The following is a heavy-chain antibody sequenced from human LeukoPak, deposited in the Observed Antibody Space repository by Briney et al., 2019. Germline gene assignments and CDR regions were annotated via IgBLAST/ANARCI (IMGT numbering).Heavy chain of an antibody. V-gene: IGHV3-74*01. CDR1: GFTFSSYW. CDR2: INSDGSST. J-gene: IGHJ4*02. Sequence: GGSLRLSCAASGFTFSSYWMHWVRQAPGKGLVWVSRINSDGSSTSYADSVKGRFTISRDNAKNTLYLQMNSLRAEDTAVYYCAREKIVGVNDYWGQGTLVTVSS. CDR3: AREKIVGVNDY. D-gene: IGHD1-26*01.